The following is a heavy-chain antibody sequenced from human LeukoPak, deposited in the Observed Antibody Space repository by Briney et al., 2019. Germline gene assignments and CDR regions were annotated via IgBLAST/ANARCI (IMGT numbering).Heavy chain of an antibody. J-gene: IGHJ4*02. V-gene: IGHV1-18*01. CDR1: GYTFTSYG. CDR3: ARDGYYYDSSAGY. D-gene: IGHD3-22*01. CDR2: FSAYNGNT. Sequence: AAVKVSFKASGYTFTSYGISLVRQAPGRGLELMGWFSAYNGNTNYSHKLRGRVTITTDTSTSTAYTELRSRRSDDTAVYYCARDGYYYDSSAGYWGQGTLVTVSS.